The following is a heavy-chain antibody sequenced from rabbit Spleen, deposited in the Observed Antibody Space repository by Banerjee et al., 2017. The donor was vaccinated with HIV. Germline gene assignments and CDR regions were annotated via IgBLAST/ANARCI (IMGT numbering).Heavy chain of an antibody. Sequence: QSLVESGGGLVKPGGTLTLTCTASGFSFSGSYWIYWVRQAPGKGLEWVGCIYADSSGSTYYATWAKGRFTISKTSSTTVTLQMTSLTAADTATYFCARFYAGYGDFGHAAMWGQGTLVTVS. V-gene: IGHV1S40*01. CDR3: ARFYAGYGDFGHAAM. CDR1: GFSFSGSYW. D-gene: IGHD7-1*01. CDR2: IYADSSGST. J-gene: IGHJ3*01.